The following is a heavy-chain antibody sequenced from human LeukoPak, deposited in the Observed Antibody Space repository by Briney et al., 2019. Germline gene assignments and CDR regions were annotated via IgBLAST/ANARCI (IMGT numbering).Heavy chain of an antibody. CDR2: IKEDGSRI. CDR3: VGSSGWLFDY. D-gene: IGHD6-19*01. CDR1: GFTFSNYW. J-gene: IGHJ4*02. V-gene: IGHV3-7*01. Sequence: GGSLRLSCAGPGFTFSNYWMNWVRQATGKGVEWVANIKEDGSRINYVDSVKGRFTISRDNAKNSVYLQMDNLRAEDTAVYYCVGSSGWLFDYWGQGILVAVSS.